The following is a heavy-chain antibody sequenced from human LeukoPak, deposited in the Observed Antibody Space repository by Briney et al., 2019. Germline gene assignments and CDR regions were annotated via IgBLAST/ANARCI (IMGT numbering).Heavy chain of an antibody. J-gene: IGHJ6*02. CDR1: GGSFSGYY. CDR2: ISSTSTYK. Sequence: LSLTCAVYGGSFSGYYWSWVRQAPGKGLEWVSIISSTSTYKNYADSLKGRFTISRDNTKNSLYLQLNSLRAEDTAVYYCARSLPNPSYYYYGFDVWGQGTTVTVSS. CDR3: ARSLPNPSYYYYGFDV. V-gene: IGHV3-11*06.